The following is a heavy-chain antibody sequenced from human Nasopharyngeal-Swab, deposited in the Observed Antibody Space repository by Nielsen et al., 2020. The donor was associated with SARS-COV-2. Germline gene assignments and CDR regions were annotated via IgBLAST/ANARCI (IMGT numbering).Heavy chain of an antibody. Sequence: GESLKISCAASGFTFSSYSMNWVRQAPGKGLEWVSYISSSSSTIYYADSVKGRFTISRDNAKNSLYLQMNSLRAEDTALYYCARDVAGADSAWGQGTLVTVSS. CDR2: ISSSSSTI. D-gene: IGHD2-21*01. CDR3: ARDVAGADSA. CDR1: GFTFSSYS. V-gene: IGHV3-48*01. J-gene: IGHJ5*02.